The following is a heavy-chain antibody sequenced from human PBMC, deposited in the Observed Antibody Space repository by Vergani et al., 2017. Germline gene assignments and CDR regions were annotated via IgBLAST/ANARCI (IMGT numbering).Heavy chain of an antibody. V-gene: IGHV3-21*01. CDR3: ARDLTRYSTASRRYFDY. D-gene: IGHD5-12*01. CDR2: ISSGSSYI. J-gene: IGHJ4*02. Sequence: EVQLVESGGGLVKPGESPRLSCVASGFTFGSYSMIWVRQAPGSGREWVSSISSGSSYIYYADSVKGLVTISRENAKNSLYLQMNRLRAEDTAVYYCARDLTRYSTASRRYFDYWGQGTLVTVSS. CDR1: GFTFGSYS.